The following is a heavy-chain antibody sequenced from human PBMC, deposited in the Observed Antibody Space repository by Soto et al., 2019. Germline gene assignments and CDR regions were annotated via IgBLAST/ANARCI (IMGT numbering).Heavy chain of an antibody. J-gene: IGHJ6*02. Sequence: EVQLVESGGGLVQPGGSLRLSCEASGFTFSSFSMNWVRQAPGKGLEWVSYISSSSSTIYYADSVKGRLTISRDNAKNSLYRQMNSLRDDDTAVYWGARPEYSRSSSGMDVWGQGTTVTVSS. CDR2: ISSSSSTI. CDR3: ARPEYSRSSSGMDV. V-gene: IGHV3-48*02. CDR1: GFTFSSFS. D-gene: IGHD6-6*01.